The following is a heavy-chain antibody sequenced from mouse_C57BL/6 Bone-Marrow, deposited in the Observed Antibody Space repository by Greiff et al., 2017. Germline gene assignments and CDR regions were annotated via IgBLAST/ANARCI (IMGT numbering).Heavy chain of an antibody. V-gene: IGHV1-81*01. J-gene: IGHJ1*03. CDR1: GYTFTSYG. Sequence: VQLQQSGAELARPGASVKLSCKASGYTFTSYGISWVKQRPGQGLEWIGEIYPRSGNTYYNEKFKGKATLTADKSSSTAYMELRSLTSEDSAVYFCASLYYRPPWYFDVWGTGTTVTVSS. CDR2: IYPRSGNT. CDR3: ASLYYRPPWYFDV. D-gene: IGHD2-12*01.